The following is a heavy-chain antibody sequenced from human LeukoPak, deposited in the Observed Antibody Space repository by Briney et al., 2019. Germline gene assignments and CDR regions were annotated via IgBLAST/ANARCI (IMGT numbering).Heavy chain of an antibody. CDR2: ISSSSSYI. CDR1: GFTFSSYS. D-gene: IGHD1-1*01. V-gene: IGHV3-21*01. Sequence: GGSLRLSCAASGFTFSSYSMNWVRQAPGKGLEWVSSISSSSSYIYYADSVKGRFTISRDNAKNSLYLQMNSLRAEDTAVYYCARGPRPLPFDYWGREPWSPSPQ. CDR3: ARGPRPLPFDY. J-gene: IGHJ4*02.